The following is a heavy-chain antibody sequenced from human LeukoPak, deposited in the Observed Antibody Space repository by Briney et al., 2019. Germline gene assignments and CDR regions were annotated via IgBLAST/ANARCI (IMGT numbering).Heavy chain of an antibody. D-gene: IGHD6-13*01. CDR2: IYYSGST. CDR1: GGSISSYY. CDR3: ASYNIAAAGTFYFDY. V-gene: IGHV4-59*01. J-gene: IGHJ4*02. Sequence: PSETLSLTCTVSGGSISSYYWSWIRQPPGKGLEWIGYIYYSGSTNYNPSLKSRVTISVDTSKNQFSLKLSSVTAADTAVYYCASYNIAAAGTFYFDYWGQGTLVTVSS.